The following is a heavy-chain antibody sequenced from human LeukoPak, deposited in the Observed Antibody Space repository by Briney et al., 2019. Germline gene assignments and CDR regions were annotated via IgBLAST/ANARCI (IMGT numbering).Heavy chain of an antibody. V-gene: IGHV3-21*01. CDR3: ARGKEGPWFGELSQRLLGAFDY. Sequence: GGSLRLSCAASGFTFSSYSMNWVRQAPGKGLEWVSAISSSSYIYYADSVKGRFTISRDNAKNSLYLQMNSLRAEDTAVYYCARGKEGPWFGELSQRLLGAFDYWGQGTPVTVSS. J-gene: IGHJ4*02. CDR2: ISSSSYI. D-gene: IGHD3-10*01. CDR1: GFTFSSYS.